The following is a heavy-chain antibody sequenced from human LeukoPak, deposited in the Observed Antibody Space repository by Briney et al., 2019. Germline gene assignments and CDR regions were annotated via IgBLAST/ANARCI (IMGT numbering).Heavy chain of an antibody. D-gene: IGHD6-13*01. V-gene: IGHV3-7*01. CDR2: INLDGSER. J-gene: IGHJ4*02. Sequence: GGSLRLSCAASGFTFSGHSMTWVRQVPGKGLEWVANINLDGSERFYVDFVKGRFTISRDNADNLMYLQMNSLRAEDTAVYYCGRVIAGAIDYWGQGTLVTVSS. CDR3: GRVIAGAIDY. CDR1: GFTFSGHS.